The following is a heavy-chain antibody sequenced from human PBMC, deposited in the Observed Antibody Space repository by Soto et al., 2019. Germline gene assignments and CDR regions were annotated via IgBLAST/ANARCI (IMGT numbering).Heavy chain of an antibody. Sequence: GGSLRLSCAASGFTFSSYAMHWVRQAPGKGLEWVAVISYDGSNKYYADSAQGRFTISRDNAKNTLYLQMNSLRAEDTAVYYCARDPRFLEWLSDYFDYWGQGTLVTVSS. V-gene: IGHV3-30-3*01. CDR2: ISYDGSNK. D-gene: IGHD3-3*01. CDR3: ARDPRFLEWLSDYFDY. CDR1: GFTFSSYA. J-gene: IGHJ4*02.